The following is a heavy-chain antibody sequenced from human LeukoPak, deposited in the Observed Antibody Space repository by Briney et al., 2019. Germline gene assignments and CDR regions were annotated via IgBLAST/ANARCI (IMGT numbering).Heavy chain of an antibody. CDR2: IYYSGST. J-gene: IGHJ4*02. V-gene: IGHV4-59*01. CDR1: GDSISSYY. D-gene: IGHD3-22*01. CDR3: ARVNYYDSSGTDY. Sequence: SETLSLTCTASGDSISSYYWSWIRQPPGKGLEWIGYIYYSGSTNYNPSLKSRVPISVDTSKNQFSLRLSSVTAADTAVYYCARVNYYDSSGTDYWGQGTLVTVSS.